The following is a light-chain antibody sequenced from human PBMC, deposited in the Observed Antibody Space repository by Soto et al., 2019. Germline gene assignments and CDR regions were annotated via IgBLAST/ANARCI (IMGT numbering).Light chain of an antibody. Sequence: QSALTQPASVSGSPGQSITISCTGTSSDVGSHNLVSWYQQHPGKAPKLMIYEVSKRPSGVSNRFSGSKSGNTASLTISGLQAKDEADFYCCSYAGSSTYVFGTGTKVTIL. V-gene: IGLV2-23*02. J-gene: IGLJ1*01. CDR3: CSYAGSSTYV. CDR1: SSDVGSHNL. CDR2: EVS.